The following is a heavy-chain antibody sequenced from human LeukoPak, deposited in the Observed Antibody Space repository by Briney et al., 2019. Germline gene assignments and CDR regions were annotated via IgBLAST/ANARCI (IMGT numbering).Heavy chain of an antibody. Sequence: GGSLRLSCVASGFTFDDYGMSWVRQAPGKGLEWVSGINWNGGSTGYADSVKGRFTISRDNAKNSLYLQMNSLRAEDTALYYCARVLGCTNGVCPYYYYYMDVWGKGTTVTVSS. CDR2: INWNGGST. V-gene: IGHV3-20*04. J-gene: IGHJ6*03. D-gene: IGHD2-8*01. CDR1: GFTFDDYG. CDR3: ARVLGCTNGVCPYYYYYMDV.